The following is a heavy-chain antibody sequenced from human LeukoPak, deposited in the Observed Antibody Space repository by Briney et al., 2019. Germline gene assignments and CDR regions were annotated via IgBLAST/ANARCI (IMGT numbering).Heavy chain of an antibody. Sequence: GASVKVSCKASGGTFRTYSVTWVRQAPGQGLEWMGGIIPIFGTPNYAQKFQGRVKVTTDDATGTAYMELSSLMSEDTAIYYCARVDRYHFYLDVRGKGTPVTVSS. J-gene: IGHJ6*03. V-gene: IGHV1-69*05. CDR2: IIPIFGTP. CDR3: ARVDRYHFYLDV. CDR1: GGTFRTYS.